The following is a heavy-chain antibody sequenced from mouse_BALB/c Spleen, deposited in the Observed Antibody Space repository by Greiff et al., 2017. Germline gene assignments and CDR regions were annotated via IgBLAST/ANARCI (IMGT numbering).Heavy chain of an antibody. Sequence: EVKLQESGPGLVKHSQSLSLTCSVTGYSITSGYYWNWIRQFPGNKLEWMGYISYDGSNNYNPSLKNRISITRDTSKNQFFLKLNSVTTEDTATYYCARGYLYAMDYWGQGTSVTVSS. J-gene: IGHJ4*01. CDR1: GYSITSGYY. V-gene: IGHV3-6*02. CDR3: ARGYLYAMDY. CDR2: ISYDGSN. D-gene: IGHD5-5*01.